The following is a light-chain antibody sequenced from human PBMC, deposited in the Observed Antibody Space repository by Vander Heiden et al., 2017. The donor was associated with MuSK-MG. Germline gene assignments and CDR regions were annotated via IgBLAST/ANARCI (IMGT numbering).Light chain of an antibody. CDR1: QSISTW. J-gene: IGKJ1*01. CDR3: QQENSYSWT. V-gene: IGKV1-5*03. CDR2: KAS. Sequence: DIQMTQSPSTLSASVGDRVTITCRASQSISTWLAWYQQRPGKAPKLLIYKASSLESGVPSRFNGSGSGTEFTLTISSLQPDDFATYYCQQENSYSWTFGQGTKVEIK.